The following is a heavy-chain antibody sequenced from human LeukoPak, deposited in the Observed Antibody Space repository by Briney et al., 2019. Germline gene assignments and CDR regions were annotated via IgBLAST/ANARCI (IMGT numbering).Heavy chain of an antibody. CDR2: IYYSGST. CDR1: GGSISSYY. D-gene: IGHD6-19*01. Sequence: PSETLSLTCTVSGGSISSYYWSWIRQPPGKGLEWIGYIYYSGSTNYNPSLKSRVTISVDTSKNQFSLKLSSATAADTAVYYCARERNSSGWFLFDYWGQGTLVTVSS. CDR3: ARERNSSGWFLFDY. V-gene: IGHV4-59*01. J-gene: IGHJ4*02.